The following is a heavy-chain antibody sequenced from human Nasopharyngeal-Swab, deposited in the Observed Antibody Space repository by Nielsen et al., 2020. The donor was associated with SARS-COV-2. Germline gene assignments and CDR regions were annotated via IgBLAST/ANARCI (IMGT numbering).Heavy chain of an antibody. V-gene: IGHV3-49*04. CDR1: GFTFGDYA. D-gene: IGHD3-3*01. CDR3: TRDDFWSGYYNY. Sequence: GGFLRLSCTASGFTFGDYAMSWVRQAPGKGLEWVGFIRSKAYGGTTEYAASVKGRFTISRDDSKSIAYLQMNSLKTEDTAVYYCTRDDFWSGYYNYWGQGTLVTVSS. CDR2: IRSKAYGGTT. J-gene: IGHJ4*02.